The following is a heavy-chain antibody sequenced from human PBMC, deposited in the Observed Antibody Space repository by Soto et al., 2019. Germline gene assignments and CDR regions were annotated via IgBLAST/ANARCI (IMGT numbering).Heavy chain of an antibody. D-gene: IGHD2-15*01. J-gene: IGHJ4*02. V-gene: IGHV4-59*07. CDR2: IHYSGST. Sequence: PLDTLWLTCTVSHGSLNRHYWSCIRQTPGKVLEWVAYIHYSGSTNYNPYLKSRVTMSVDSANNQFSLQLSSVNAADPAVYFCTKYRRTDAEGYSFDYWGQGALVTVSS. CDR3: TKYRRTDAEGYSFDY. CDR1: HGSLNRHY.